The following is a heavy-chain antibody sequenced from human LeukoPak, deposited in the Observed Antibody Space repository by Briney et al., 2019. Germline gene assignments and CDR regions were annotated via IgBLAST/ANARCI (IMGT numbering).Heavy chain of an antibody. J-gene: IGHJ4*02. CDR3: ARNGYYYDSSGPYYFDY. V-gene: IGHV3-53*01. Sequence: SGGSLRLSCAASGFSFSNSWMSWVRQAPGKGLEWVSVIYSGGSTYYADSVKGRFTISRDNSKNTLYLQMNSLRAEDTAVYYCARNGYYYDSSGPYYFDYWGQGTLVTVSS. D-gene: IGHD3-22*01. CDR1: GFSFSNSW. CDR2: IYSGGST.